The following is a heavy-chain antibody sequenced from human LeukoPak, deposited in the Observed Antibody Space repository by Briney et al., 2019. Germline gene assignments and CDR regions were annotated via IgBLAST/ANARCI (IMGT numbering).Heavy chain of an antibody. CDR3: VGQFYYDSSGYDWFDP. CDR2: ISSSGSTI. J-gene: IGHJ5*02. D-gene: IGHD3-22*01. V-gene: IGHV3-48*03. CDR1: GFTFSSYE. Sequence: GGSLRLSCAASGFTFSSYEMNWVRQAPGKGLEWVSYISSSGSTIYYADSVKGRFTISRDNSKNSLYLQMNSLRTEDTALYYCVGQFYYDSSGYDWFDPWGQGTLVTVSS.